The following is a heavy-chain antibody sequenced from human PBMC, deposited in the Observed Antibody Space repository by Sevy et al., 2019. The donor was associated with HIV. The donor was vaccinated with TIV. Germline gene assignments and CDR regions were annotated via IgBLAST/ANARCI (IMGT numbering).Heavy chain of an antibody. J-gene: IGHJ3*02. CDR2: IKQDGSEK. V-gene: IGHV3-7*01. Sequence: GGYLRLSCAASGFTFSSYWMSWVRQAPGKGLEWVANIKQDGSEKYYVDSVKGRFTISRDNAKNSLYLQMNSLRAEHTAVYYCARANRYYYRDAFDIWGQGTLVTVSS. CDR1: GFTFSSYW. D-gene: IGHD3-22*01. CDR3: ARANRYYYRDAFDI.